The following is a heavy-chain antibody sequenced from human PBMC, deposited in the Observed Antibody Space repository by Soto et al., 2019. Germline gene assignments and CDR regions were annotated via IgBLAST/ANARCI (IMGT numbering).Heavy chain of an antibody. CDR1: GGSISRYY. CDR2: IYYSGSA. J-gene: IGHJ4*02. CDR3: ARRGNSCVDY. D-gene: IGHD2-2*01. Sequence: SEALSLTCTVSGGSISRYYWSWIRQPPGKELEWIGYIYYSGSANYNPSLKSRVTISVDTSKNQFSLKLSSVTAADTAVYYCARRGNSCVDYSCQRLLVSVS. V-gene: IGHV4-59*01.